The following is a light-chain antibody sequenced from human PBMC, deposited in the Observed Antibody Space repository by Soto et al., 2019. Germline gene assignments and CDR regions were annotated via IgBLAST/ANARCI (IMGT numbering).Light chain of an antibody. Sequence: DIVLTQSPATLSVSPGDRVTLSCRASESLFGFLAWYQQKPGQAPGLLMYGVSTRATGIPARFSGGGSATDFPLTISSLQSEYSAFYFCQSYNDWPFASGLGTRLEI. CDR1: ESLFGF. CDR2: GVS. V-gene: IGKV3-15*01. J-gene: IGKJ2*01. CDR3: QSYNDWPFA.